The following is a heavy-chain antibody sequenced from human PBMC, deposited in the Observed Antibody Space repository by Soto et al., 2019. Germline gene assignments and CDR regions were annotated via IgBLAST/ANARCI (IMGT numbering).Heavy chain of an antibody. CDR2: SIPIFGTA. Sequence: QVQLVQSGAEVKKPGSSVKVSCKASGGTFSSDAISWVRQAPGQGLEWMGGSIPIFGTANYAQKFQGRVTITADESTSTAYMELSSLRSEDTAVYYCARRPDYCSGGSCFYYYYGMDVWGQGTTVTVSS. CDR1: GGTFSSDA. J-gene: IGHJ6*02. V-gene: IGHV1-69*12. D-gene: IGHD2-15*01. CDR3: ARRPDYCSGGSCFYYYYGMDV.